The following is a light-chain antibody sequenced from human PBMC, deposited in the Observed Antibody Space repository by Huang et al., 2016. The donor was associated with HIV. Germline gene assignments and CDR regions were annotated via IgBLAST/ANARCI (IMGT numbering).Light chain of an antibody. J-gene: IGKJ2*01. V-gene: IGKV4-1*01. CDR1: QSVLSSSKNKNY. CDR3: QQYYSIPYN. Sequence: DIVMTQSPDSLAVSLGERATINCKSSQSVLSSSKNKNYLAWYQQKPGQPPKLLFYWASTRESGVPDRFSGSGSGTYFTLTITSLQAEDVAVYYCQQYYSIPYNFGQGTKLEIK. CDR2: WAS.